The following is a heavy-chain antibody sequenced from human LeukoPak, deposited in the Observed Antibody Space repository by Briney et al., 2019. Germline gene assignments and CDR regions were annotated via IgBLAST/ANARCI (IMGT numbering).Heavy chain of an antibody. CDR3: ARQGEGGRAFDI. D-gene: IGHD1-26*01. Sequence: SETLSLTCTVSGASISGSSYYWGWIRQPPGKGLEWIGNIYYSGSTYYNPSLKSRVTISVDSSKNQFSLKLSSVTAADTAVCYCARQGEGGRAFDIWGQGTMVTVSS. CDR2: IYYSGST. CDR1: GASISGSSYY. V-gene: IGHV4-39*01. J-gene: IGHJ3*02.